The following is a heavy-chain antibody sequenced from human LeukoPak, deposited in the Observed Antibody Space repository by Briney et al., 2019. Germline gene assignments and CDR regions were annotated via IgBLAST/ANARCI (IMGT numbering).Heavy chain of an antibody. CDR3: AXXTPVAYDSSGYYS. V-gene: IGHV1-46*01. Sequence: GASVKVSCKASGYTFTSYYMHWVRQAPGQGLEWMGIINPSGGSTSYAQKFQGRVTMTTDTSTSTAYMELRSLRSDDTAVYYCAXXTPVAYDSSGYYSWGQGTLVTVSS. D-gene: IGHD3-22*01. J-gene: IGHJ4*02. CDR2: INPSGGST. CDR1: GYTFTSYY.